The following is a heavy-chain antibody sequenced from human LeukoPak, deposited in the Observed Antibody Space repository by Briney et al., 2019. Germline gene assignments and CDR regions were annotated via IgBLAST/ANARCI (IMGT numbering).Heavy chain of an antibody. V-gene: IGHV4-34*01. Sequence: SETLSLTCAVYGGSFIGYYWSWIHQPPGEGLEWIGEINHSGSTNYNPSLKSRVTISVDTSKNQFSLKLSSVTAADTAVYYCARGRYGSGSYDYWGQGTLVTVSS. CDR1: GGSFIGYY. CDR3: ARGRYGSGSYDY. J-gene: IGHJ4*02. D-gene: IGHD3-10*01. CDR2: INHSGST.